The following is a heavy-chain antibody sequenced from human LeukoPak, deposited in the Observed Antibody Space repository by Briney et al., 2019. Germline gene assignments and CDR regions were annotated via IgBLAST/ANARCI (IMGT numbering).Heavy chain of an antibody. CDR1: GGSINSAGQY. CDR2: IYYSGGT. D-gene: IGHD3-22*01. V-gene: IGHV4-31*03. CDR3: ARPSTVIGYDSSGYYYEYYYYMDV. J-gene: IGHJ6*03. Sequence: SETLSLTCTLSGGSINSAGQYWNWIRQHPEKGLEWIGYIYYSGGTFSNPSLKSRVTISVDTSKNQFSLKLSSVTAADTAVYYCARPSTVIGYDSSGYYYEYYYYMDVWGKGTTVTVSS.